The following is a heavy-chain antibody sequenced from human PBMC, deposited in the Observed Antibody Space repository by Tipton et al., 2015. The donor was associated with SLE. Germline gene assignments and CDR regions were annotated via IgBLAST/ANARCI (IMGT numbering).Heavy chain of an antibody. J-gene: IGHJ4*02. CDR2: IIPILGIA. V-gene: IGHV1-69*09. CDR1: GYKFFNYD. CDR3: ARSSNDKDY. Sequence: QLVQSGGEVKKPGASVKVSCKASGYKFFNYDINWVRQAPGQGLEWMGRIIPILGIANYAQKFQGRVTITADKSTSTAYMELSSLRSEDTAVYYCARSSNDKDYWGQGTLVTVSS. D-gene: IGHD3-9*01.